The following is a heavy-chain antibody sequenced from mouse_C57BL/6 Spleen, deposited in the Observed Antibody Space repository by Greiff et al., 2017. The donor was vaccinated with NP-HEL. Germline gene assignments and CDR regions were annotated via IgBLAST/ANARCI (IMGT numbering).Heavy chain of an antibody. V-gene: IGHV1-59*01. CDR1: GYTFTSYW. CDR2: IDPSDSYT. D-gene: IGHD1-2*01. CDR3: ARDVTAPFDY. Sequence: QVQLQQPGAELVRPGTSVKLSCKASGYTFTSYWMHWVKQRPGQGLEWIGVIDPSDSYTNYNQKFKGKATLTVDTSSSTAYMQLSSLTSEDSAVYYCARDVTAPFDYWGQGTTLTVSS. J-gene: IGHJ2*01.